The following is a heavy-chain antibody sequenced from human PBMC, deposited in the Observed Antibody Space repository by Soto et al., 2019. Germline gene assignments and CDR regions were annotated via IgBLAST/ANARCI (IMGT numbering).Heavy chain of an antibody. Sequence: QVRLVESGGGVVQPGRSLRLSCAASGFTFSNYGMHWVRQAPGKGLEWVTVIWYDGSNKYYADSVKGRFTISRDNSKNTLYLQMDSLRTEDTAVYYCARGAGGYYYYRDVWGKGTAVTVSS. CDR3: ARGAGGYYYYRDV. CDR2: IWYDGSNK. CDR1: GFTFSNYG. V-gene: IGHV3-33*01. J-gene: IGHJ6*03.